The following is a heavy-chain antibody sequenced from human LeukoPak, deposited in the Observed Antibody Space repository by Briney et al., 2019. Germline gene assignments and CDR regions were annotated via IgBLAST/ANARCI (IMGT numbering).Heavy chain of an antibody. CDR2: LWSGGSK. Sequence: PGGSLRLPCAGSGLTFSNHVMHWVRQAPGKGLEWVAVLWSGGSKWHADSVKGRFTISRDNSKNTLYLQMNSLRSEDTAVYYCAKESDGFDIWGQGTVVTVSS. CDR1: GLTFSNHV. CDR3: AKESDGFDI. J-gene: IGHJ3*02. V-gene: IGHV3-30*02.